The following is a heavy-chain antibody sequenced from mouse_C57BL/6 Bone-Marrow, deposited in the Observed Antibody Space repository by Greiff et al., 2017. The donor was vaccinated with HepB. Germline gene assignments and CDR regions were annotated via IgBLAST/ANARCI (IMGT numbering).Heavy chain of an antibody. CDR1: GYTFTSYD. V-gene: IGHV1-85*01. CDR3: ASEGYGALYAMDY. J-gene: IGHJ4*01. Sequence: VQLQQSGPELVKPGASVKLSCKASGYTFTSYDINWVKQRPGQGLEWIGWIYPRDGSTKYNEKFKGKATLTVDTSSSTAYMELHSLTSEDSAVYFCASEGYGALYAMDYWGQGTSVTVSS. D-gene: IGHD2-10*02. CDR2: IYPRDGST.